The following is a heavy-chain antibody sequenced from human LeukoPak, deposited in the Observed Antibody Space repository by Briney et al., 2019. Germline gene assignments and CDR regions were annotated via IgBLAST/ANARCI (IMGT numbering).Heavy chain of an antibody. CDR3: ASHGVPDDFWSGYYRDY. V-gene: IGHV4-39*01. CDR1: GGSISSSSYY. CDR2: IYYSGST. J-gene: IGHJ4*02. Sequence: SETLSLTCTVSGGSISSSSYYWGWIRQPPGKGLEWMGSIYYSGSTYYNPSLKSRVTISVDTSKNQFSLKLSSVTAADTAVYYCASHGVPDDFWSGYYRDYWGQGTLVTVSS. D-gene: IGHD3-3*01.